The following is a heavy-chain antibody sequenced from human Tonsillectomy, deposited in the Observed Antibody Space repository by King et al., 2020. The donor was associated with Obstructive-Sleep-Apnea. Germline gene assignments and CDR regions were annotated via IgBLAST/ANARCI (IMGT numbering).Heavy chain of an antibody. CDR1: GFTFSSYA. CDR2: LSGSGGGT. Sequence: VQLVESGGGLVQPGGSLRLSCAASGFTFSSYAMSWVRQAPGKGLVWVSALSGSGGGTSYADSVKGRFTISRDNSKNTLYLQMNSLRAEDTAVYYCATPRSSSWQLFFDYWGQGTLVTVSS. V-gene: IGHV3-23*04. CDR3: ATPRSSSWQLFFDY. J-gene: IGHJ4*02. D-gene: IGHD6-13*01.